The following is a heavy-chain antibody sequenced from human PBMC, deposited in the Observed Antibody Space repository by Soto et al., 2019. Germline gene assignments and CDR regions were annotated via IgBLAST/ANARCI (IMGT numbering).Heavy chain of an antibody. Sequence: QVQLQQWGAGLLKPSETLSLTCAVYGESFGGYYWSWIRQTPGKGLEWIGEINHSGSTNYNPSLKPLVTISVDTSKIQSSLKLSSVTAADTAVYYWARGGWFGEFEYFQHWGQGTLVTVSS. CDR2: INHSGST. CDR3: ARGGWFGEFEYFQH. V-gene: IGHV4-34*01. CDR1: GESFGGYY. J-gene: IGHJ1*01. D-gene: IGHD3-10*01.